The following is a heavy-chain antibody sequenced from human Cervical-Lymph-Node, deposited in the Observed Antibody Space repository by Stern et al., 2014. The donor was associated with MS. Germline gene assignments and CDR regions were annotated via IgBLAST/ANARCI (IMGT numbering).Heavy chain of an antibody. CDR2: IWYDGSNP. V-gene: IGHV3-33*01. D-gene: IGHD6-13*01. CDR3: ASAYSSSHYYFDY. CDR1: GFSFSRYA. Sequence: VHLVESGGGVVQPGRSLRLSCAASGFSFSRYAMHWVRQAPGKGLEWMALIWYDGSNPYYADSVTGRFTISRDNFKNTLYLQMNSLRAEDTAVYYCASAYSSSHYYFDYWGQGTLVTVSS. J-gene: IGHJ4*02.